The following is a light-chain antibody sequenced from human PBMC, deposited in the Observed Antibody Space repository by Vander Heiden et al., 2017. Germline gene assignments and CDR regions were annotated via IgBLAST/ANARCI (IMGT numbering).Light chain of an antibody. J-gene: IGLJ1*01. CDR2: AYP. Sequence: QSVLTQPPSVSGAPGQEVTISCTGSSANIGAGYDVHWYQPLPRTPPKLLIFAYPNRPSGLPSRFSGSKSGPSASLAIPGLQAADKAEYSCPSSDNALKHVFGTVTSVTVL. V-gene: IGLV1-40*01. CDR3: PSSDNALKHV. CDR1: SANIGAGYD.